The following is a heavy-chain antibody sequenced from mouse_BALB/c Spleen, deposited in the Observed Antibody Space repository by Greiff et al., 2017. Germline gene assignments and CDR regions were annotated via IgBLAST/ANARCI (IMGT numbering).Heavy chain of an antibody. CDR3: ARYDYDKIDY. Sequence: EVKVVESGGGLVQPGGSRKLSCAASGFTFSSFGMHWVRQAPEKGLEWVAYISSGSSTIYYADTVKGRFTISRDNPKNTLFLQMTSLRSEDTAMYYCARYDYDKIDYWGQGTTLTVSS. V-gene: IGHV5-17*02. J-gene: IGHJ2*01. CDR1: GFTFSSFG. D-gene: IGHD2-4*01. CDR2: ISSGSSTI.